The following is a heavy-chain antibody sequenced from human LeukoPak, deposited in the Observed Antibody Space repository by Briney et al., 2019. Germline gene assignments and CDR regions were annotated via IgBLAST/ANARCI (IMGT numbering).Heavy chain of an antibody. J-gene: IGHJ4*02. CDR1: GFTFSNYW. CDR3: ARTIRGY. V-gene: IGHV3-7*01. CDR2: IKDDGSKS. D-gene: IGHD4/OR15-4a*01. Sequence: GGSLRLSCAASGFTFSNYWMSWVRQAPGKGLEWVAKIKDDGSKSYYVDSVKGRFTITRDNAKNPLYLQMTSLRDEDTAVYYCARTIRGYWGQGTLVTVSS.